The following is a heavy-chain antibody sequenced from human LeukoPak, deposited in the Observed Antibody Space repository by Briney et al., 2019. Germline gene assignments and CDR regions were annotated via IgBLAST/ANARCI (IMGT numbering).Heavy chain of an antibody. CDR1: GGSLSIYF. CDR3: AREGRSDRWSSNWFDP. CDR2: SNYGGST. J-gene: IGHJ5*02. V-gene: IGHV4-59*01. D-gene: IGHD2-15*01. Sequence: SETLSLTCTVSGGSLSIYFYSWIRQSPGKGLEWIGYSNYGGSTNYNPSLKSRVTISVDRSKNQFSLKVKSVTAADTAVYYCAREGRSDRWSSNWFDPWGLGTLVTVSS.